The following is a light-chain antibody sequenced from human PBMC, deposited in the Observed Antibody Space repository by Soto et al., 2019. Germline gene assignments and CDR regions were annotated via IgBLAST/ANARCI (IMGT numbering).Light chain of an antibody. CDR2: DAA. CDR3: QQYYSFWT. CDR1: QSISAW. J-gene: IGKJ1*01. V-gene: IGKV1-5*01. Sequence: DIQMTQSPSTLSASVGDRVTITCRASQSISAWVAWYQQKPGKAPKVLIYDAAILENGVPSRFRGSGSGTEFTLTISSLQPDDFATYFCQQYYSFWTVGQGTKVDIK.